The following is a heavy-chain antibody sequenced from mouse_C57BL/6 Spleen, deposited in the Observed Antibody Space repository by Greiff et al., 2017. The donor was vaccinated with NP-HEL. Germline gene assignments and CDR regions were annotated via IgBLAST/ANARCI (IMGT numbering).Heavy chain of an antibody. V-gene: IGHV1-59*01. CDR1: GYTFTSYW. J-gene: IGHJ2*01. Sequence: QVQLQQPGAELVRPGTSVKLSCKASGYTFTSYWMHWVKQRPGQGLEWIGVIDPSDSYTNYNQKFKGKATLTVDKSSCTAYMQLSSLTSEDSAVYYCARSGTTVVAPYFDYWGQGTTLTVSS. CDR3: ARSGTTVVAPYFDY. CDR2: IDPSDSYT. D-gene: IGHD1-1*01.